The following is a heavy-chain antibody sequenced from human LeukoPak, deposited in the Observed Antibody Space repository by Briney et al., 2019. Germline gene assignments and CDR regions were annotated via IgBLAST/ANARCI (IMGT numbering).Heavy chain of an antibody. V-gene: IGHV1-18*01. Sequence: GASVKVSCKASGYTFTSYGISWVRQAPGQGLEWMGWISAYNGNTNYAQKLQGRVTMTRDMSTSTVHMELSSLRSEDTAVYYCAREGSSGYCSSTSCYAGHRAFDYWGQGTLVTVSS. CDR2: ISAYNGNT. D-gene: IGHD2-2*01. J-gene: IGHJ4*02. CDR3: AREGSSGYCSSTSCYAGHRAFDY. CDR1: GYTFTSYG.